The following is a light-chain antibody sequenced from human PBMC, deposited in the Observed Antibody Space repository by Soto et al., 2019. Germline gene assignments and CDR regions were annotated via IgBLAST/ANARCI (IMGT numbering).Light chain of an antibody. J-gene: IGKJ2*01. CDR2: SAS. CDR3: QQHNYWPS. V-gene: IGKV3-15*01. CDR1: QGVATN. Sequence: EIVMTQSPATLSVSPGERATLSCRASQGVATNLAWYQQKPGQVPRLLIHSASTRSTGVPARFSGSGSGTEFTLTISSLQSEDFAVYYCQQHNYWPSFGQGTNLEIK.